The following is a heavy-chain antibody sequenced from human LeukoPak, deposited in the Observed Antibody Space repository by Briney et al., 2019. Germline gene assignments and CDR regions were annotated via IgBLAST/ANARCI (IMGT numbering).Heavy chain of an antibody. V-gene: IGHV3-9*01. CDR3: AKAGALSGYSSGWYVYFDY. CDR2: ISWNSGSI. D-gene: IGHD6-19*01. J-gene: IGHJ4*02. CDR1: GFTFDDYA. Sequence: GGSLRLSCAASGFTFDDYAIHWVRQAPGKGLEWVSGISWNSGSIGYADSVKGRFTISRDNAKNSLYLQMNSLRAEDTALYYCAKAGALSGYSSGWYVYFDYWGQGTLVTVSS.